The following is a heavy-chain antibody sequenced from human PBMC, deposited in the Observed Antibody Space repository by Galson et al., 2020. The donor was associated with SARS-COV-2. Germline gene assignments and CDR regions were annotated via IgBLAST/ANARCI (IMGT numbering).Heavy chain of an antibody. D-gene: IGHD2-15*01. V-gene: IGHV4-39*01. Sequence: SETLSLTCTVAGGSISSSSYYWGWIRQPPGKGLEWIGSIYYSGSTYYNPSLKSRVTISVDTSKNQFSLSLSSVTAADTAVYYCARGAEERRIIVVVPYYYSYMGVWGSGTTVTVSS. CDR1: GGSISSSSYY. CDR2: IYYSGST. J-gene: IGHJ6*03. CDR3: ARGAEERRIIVVVPYYYSYMGV.